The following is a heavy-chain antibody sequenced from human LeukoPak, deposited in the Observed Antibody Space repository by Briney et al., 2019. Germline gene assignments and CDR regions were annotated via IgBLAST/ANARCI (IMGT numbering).Heavy chain of an antibody. V-gene: IGHV3-20*04. CDR3: ARDDSSITGTKRH. CDR1: GFTFDKYG. CDR2: INWNGGST. D-gene: IGHD1-7*01. Sequence: GGSLRLSCAASGFTFDKYGMSWVRQAPGKGLEWVSGINWNGGSTGYADSVKGRFTISRDNAKNSLYLQMNSLRAEDTVLYYCARDDSSITGTKRHWGQGTLVTVSS. J-gene: IGHJ4*02.